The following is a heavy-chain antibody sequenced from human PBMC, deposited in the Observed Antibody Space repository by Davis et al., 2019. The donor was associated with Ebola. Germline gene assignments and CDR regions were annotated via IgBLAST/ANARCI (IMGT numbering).Heavy chain of an antibody. D-gene: IGHD3-3*01. V-gene: IGHV3-21*01. CDR2: ISSSSSYI. CDR1: GFTFSIYT. J-gene: IGHJ4*02. CDR3: AKGPGAVIEDYFDY. Sequence: GGSLRLSCSASGFTFSIYTMNWVRQGPGKGLEWVSSISSSSSYIVYADSVKVRFTVSRDNAKNSLYLQMNSLGAEDTAVYYCAKGPGAVIEDYFDYWGQGILVTVAT.